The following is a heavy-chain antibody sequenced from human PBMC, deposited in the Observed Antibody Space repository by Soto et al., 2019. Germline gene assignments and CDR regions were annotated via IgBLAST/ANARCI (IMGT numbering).Heavy chain of an antibody. V-gene: IGHV1-8*01. CDR3: ARAARITIFGVVIQGNWFDP. J-gene: IGHJ5*02. D-gene: IGHD3-3*01. Sequence: QVQLVQSGAEVKKPGASVKVSCKASGYTFTSYDINWVRQATGQGLEWMGWMNPNSGNTGYAQRFQGRVTMTRNTSISTAYMELGSLRSEDTAVYYCARAARITIFGVVIQGNWFDPWGQGTLVTVSS. CDR2: MNPNSGNT. CDR1: GYTFTSYD.